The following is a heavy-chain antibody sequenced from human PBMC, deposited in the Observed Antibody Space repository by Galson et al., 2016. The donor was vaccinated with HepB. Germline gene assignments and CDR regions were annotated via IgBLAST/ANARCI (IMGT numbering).Heavy chain of an antibody. CDR1: EFIFSDFA. CDR3: AKLGRSGFTNY. Sequence: SLRLSCAASEFIFSDFAFSWVRQAPGKGLEWLSSISGSGNTNYADSVTGRFTISRDNSRGTLYLQMNSLRVEDTAFYYCAKLGRSGFTNYWGQGTLVTVSS. D-gene: IGHD3-22*01. J-gene: IGHJ4*02. CDR2: ISGSGNT. V-gene: IGHV3-23*01.